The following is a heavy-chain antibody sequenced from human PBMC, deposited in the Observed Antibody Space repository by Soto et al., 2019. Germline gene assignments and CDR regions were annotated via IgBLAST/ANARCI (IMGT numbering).Heavy chain of an antibody. CDR3: AKDMEMTGSCTNGLCWTLDY. CDR1: GFTFSSYA. Sequence: PGGSLRLSCAASGFTFSSYAMSWVRQAPGKGLEWVSVISGSGVSTYYADSVKGRFTISRGKSKNTLYLQMNSLRAEDTAVYFCAKDMEMTGSCTNGLCWTLDYWGPGTLVTVSS. J-gene: IGHJ4*02. D-gene: IGHD2-8*01. CDR2: ISGSGVST. V-gene: IGHV3-23*01.